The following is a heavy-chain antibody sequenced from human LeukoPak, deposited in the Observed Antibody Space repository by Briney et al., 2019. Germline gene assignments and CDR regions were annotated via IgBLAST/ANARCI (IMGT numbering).Heavy chain of an antibody. CDR3: AREGLVVPAAQRYFDL. V-gene: IGHV4-4*02. CDR2: IYHSGST. Sequence: PSGTLSLTCAVSGGSISSSNWWSWVRQPPGKGLEWIGEIYHSGSTNYNPSLRSRVTISVDKSKNQFSLKLSSVTAADTAVYYCAREGLVVPAAQRYFDLWGRGTLVTVSS. J-gene: IGHJ2*01. CDR1: GGSISSSNW. D-gene: IGHD2-2*01.